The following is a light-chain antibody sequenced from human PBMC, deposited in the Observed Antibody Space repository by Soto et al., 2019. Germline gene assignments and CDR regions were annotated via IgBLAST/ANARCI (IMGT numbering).Light chain of an antibody. J-gene: IGLJ1*01. CDR1: SSNIGAGYD. Sequence: SLLPQPPSLYGAPGQRVTISCPGSSSNIGAGYDVHWYQQLPGTAPKLLIYGNSNRPSGVPDRFSGSKSGTSASLAITGLQAEDEADYYCQSYDSSLIVFGTGTKVTVL. V-gene: IGLV1-40*01. CDR2: GNS. CDR3: QSYDSSLIV.